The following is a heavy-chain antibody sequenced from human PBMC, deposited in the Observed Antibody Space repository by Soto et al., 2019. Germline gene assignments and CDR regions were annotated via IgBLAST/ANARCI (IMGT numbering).Heavy chain of an antibody. D-gene: IGHD1-26*01. CDR2: IYYSGST. CDR3: AREGGIVGATAADY. J-gene: IGHJ4*02. CDR1: GGSISSGGYY. V-gene: IGHV4-31*03. Sequence: QVQLQESGPGLVKPSQTLSLTCTVSGGSISSGGYYWSWIRQHPGKGLAWIGYIYYSGSTYYNPSLTSRVTISVDTSKNQFSLKLSSVTAADTAVYYCAREGGIVGATAADYWGQGTLVTVSS.